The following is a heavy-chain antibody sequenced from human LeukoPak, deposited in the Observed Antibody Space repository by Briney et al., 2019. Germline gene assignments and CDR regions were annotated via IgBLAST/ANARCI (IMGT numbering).Heavy chain of an antibody. D-gene: IGHD3-22*01. Sequence: GGSLRLSCAASGFTFSSYSMNWIRQAPGKGLEWVSSISSSSSYIYYADSVKGRFTISRDNAKNSLYLQMNSLRAEDTAVYYCARDYYDSSGYLGYWGQGTLVTVSS. V-gene: IGHV3-21*01. CDR1: GFTFSSYS. CDR3: ARDYYDSSGYLGY. CDR2: ISSSSSYI. J-gene: IGHJ4*02.